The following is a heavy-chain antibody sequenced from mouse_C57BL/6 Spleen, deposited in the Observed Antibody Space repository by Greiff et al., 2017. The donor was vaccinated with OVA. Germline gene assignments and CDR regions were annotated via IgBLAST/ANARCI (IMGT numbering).Heavy chain of an antibody. CDR2: INPNNGGT. J-gene: IGHJ1*03. V-gene: IGHV1-26*01. D-gene: IGHD1-1*01. Sequence: VQLQQSGPELVKPGASVKISCKASGYTFTDYYMNWVKQSHGKSLEWIGDINPNNGGTSYNQKFKGKATLTVDKSSSTAYMELRSLTSEDSAVYYCARTYITTVVAKGYFDVWGTGTTVTVSS. CDR3: ARTYITTVVAKGYFDV. CDR1: GYTFTDYY.